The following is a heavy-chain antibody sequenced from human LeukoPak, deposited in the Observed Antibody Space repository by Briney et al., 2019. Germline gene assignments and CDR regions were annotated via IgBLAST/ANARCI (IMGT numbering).Heavy chain of an antibody. Sequence: ASVKVSCKASGYIFTSYDINWVRQATGQGLEWMGWMNPNSGNTGYAQKFQGRVTMTRNTSISTAYMELSSLRSEDTAVYYCARDIVLMVYATGSPSFDYYGMDVWGQGTTVTVSS. D-gene: IGHD2-8*01. J-gene: IGHJ6*02. CDR2: MNPNSGNT. CDR1: GYIFTSYD. V-gene: IGHV1-8*01. CDR3: ARDIVLMVYATGSPSFDYYGMDV.